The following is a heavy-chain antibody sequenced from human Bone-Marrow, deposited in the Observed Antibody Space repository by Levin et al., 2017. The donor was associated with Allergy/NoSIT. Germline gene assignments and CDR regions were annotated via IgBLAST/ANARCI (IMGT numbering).Heavy chain of an antibody. D-gene: IGHD2-15*01. CDR2: ISGSGGST. Sequence: GGSLRLSCAASGFTFSSYAMSWVRQAPGKGLEWVSAISGSGGSTYYADSVKGRFTISRDNSKNTLYLQMNSLIAEDPAVYYCAKSDSNLLGYCSGGSCRYPHSLRRRYYSYGMAVWGQGTTVTVSS. CDR3: AKSDSNLLGYCSGGSCRYPHSLRRRYYSYGMAV. J-gene: IGHJ6*02. CDR1: GFTFSSYA. V-gene: IGHV3-23*01.